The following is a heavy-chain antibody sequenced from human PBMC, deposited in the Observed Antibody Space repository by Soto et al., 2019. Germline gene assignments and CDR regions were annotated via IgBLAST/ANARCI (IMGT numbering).Heavy chain of an antibody. CDR1: GGSFSGYY. D-gene: IGHD2-2*01. V-gene: IGHV4-34*01. CDR2: INHSGST. Sequence: TSETLSLTCAVYGGSFSGYYWSWIRQPPGKGLEWIGEINHSGSTNYNPSLKSRVTISVDTSKNQFSLKLSSVTAADTAVYYCARFLGYCSSTSCPRWFDPWGQGTLVTVSS. CDR3: ARFLGYCSSTSCPRWFDP. J-gene: IGHJ5*02.